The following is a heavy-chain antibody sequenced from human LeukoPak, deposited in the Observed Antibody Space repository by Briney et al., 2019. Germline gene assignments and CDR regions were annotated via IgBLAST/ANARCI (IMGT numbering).Heavy chain of an antibody. D-gene: IGHD1-26*01. CDR3: ARAYSVLGATPFDY. V-gene: IGHV1-18*01. Sequence: ASVKVSCKASGYTFTSYGISWVRQAPGQGLEWMGWISAYNGNTNYAQKLHGRGTMTTDTSTSTAYMELRSLRSDDTAVYYCARAYSVLGATPFDYWGQGTLVTVSS. CDR2: ISAYNGNT. CDR1: GYTFTSYG. J-gene: IGHJ4*02.